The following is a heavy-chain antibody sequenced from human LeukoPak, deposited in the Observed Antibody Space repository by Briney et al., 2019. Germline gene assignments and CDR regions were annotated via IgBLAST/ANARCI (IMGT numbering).Heavy chain of an antibody. Sequence: SETLSLTCTVSGGSISSSRHYWGWIRQSPGKGLEWIGSIYHSGSTYYNPSLKSRVTISVDKPKNQFSLKLSSVTAADTAVYYCARWLQSIYYFDYWGQGTLVTVSS. V-gene: IGHV4-39*07. CDR1: GGSISSSRHY. CDR3: ARWLQSIYYFDY. D-gene: IGHD5-24*01. CDR2: IYHSGST. J-gene: IGHJ4*02.